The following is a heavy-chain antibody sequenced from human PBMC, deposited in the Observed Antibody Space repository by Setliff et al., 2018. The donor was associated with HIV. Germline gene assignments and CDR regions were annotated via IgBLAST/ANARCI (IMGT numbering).Heavy chain of an antibody. D-gene: IGHD6-13*01. CDR2: INAYNGNT. J-gene: IGHJ6*03. Sequence: ASVKVSCKGSGGTFSSYAINWVRQAPGHGLEWMGWINAYNGNTNYAQKLQGRVTMTTDTSTSTAYMELRSLRSDDTAVYFCARDGRIAAAGSWNYYYYMDVWGKGTTVTVSS. V-gene: IGHV1-18*01. CDR1: GGTFSSYA. CDR3: ARDGRIAAAGSWNYYYYMDV.